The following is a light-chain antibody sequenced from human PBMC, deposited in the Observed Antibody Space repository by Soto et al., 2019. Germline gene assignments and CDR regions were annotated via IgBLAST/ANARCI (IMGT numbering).Light chain of an antibody. V-gene: IGKV4-1*01. CDR3: QQYYTSIT. J-gene: IGKJ5*01. CDR1: RGVLYSSDNRNY. CDR2: WAS. Sequence: DIVMAQSPDSVAASLGERATINCKSSRGVLYSSDNRNYLTWYQHKVGQPPKLLISWASSRASGVPDRFSGSGSGTDFTLTISSVQAEDVAAYYCQQYYTSITFGQGTRLEI.